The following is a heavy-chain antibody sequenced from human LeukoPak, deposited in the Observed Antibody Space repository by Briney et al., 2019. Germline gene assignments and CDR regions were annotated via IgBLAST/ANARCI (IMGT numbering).Heavy chain of an antibody. J-gene: IGHJ4*02. CDR1: GGSISSSSYY. Sequence: PSETLSLTCTVSGGSISSSSYYWGWIRQPPGKGLEWIGSIYYSGSTYYNPSLKSRVTISVDTSKNQFSLKLSSVTAADTAVYYCARGRSPISLWFGDRPSSSFDYWGQGTLVTVSS. V-gene: IGHV4-39*01. D-gene: IGHD3-10*01. CDR2: IYYSGST. CDR3: ARGRSPISLWFGDRPSSSFDY.